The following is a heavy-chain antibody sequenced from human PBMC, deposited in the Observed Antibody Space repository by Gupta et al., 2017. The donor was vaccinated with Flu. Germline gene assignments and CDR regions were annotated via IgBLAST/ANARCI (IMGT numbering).Heavy chain of an antibody. CDR2: IWYDGSNK. CDR1: GFTFSSYG. Sequence: QVQLVESGGGVVQPGRSLRLSCAASGFTFSSYGLHWVRQAPGKGLEWVAVIWYDGSNKYYADSVKGRFTISRDNSKNTLYLQMNSLRAEDTAVYYCARDGWAQQQLGLFYWGQGTLVTVSS. J-gene: IGHJ4*02. V-gene: IGHV3-33*01. CDR3: ARDGWAQQQLGLFY. D-gene: IGHD6-13*01.